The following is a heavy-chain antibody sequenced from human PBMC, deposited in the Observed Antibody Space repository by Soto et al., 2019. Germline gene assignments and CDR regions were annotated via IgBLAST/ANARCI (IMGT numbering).Heavy chain of an antibody. CDR3: ASGGAGSGPFTWELPDH. Sequence: QMQLVQSGAEEKKTGSSVTVSCMALGNTFTYRYLHWVRQAPGQALEWMGWSTPFRGDVHYAQKFQEMVTITRDRSINTAYMQMSSLRSEDTAMYFCASGGAGSGPFTWELPDHWGQGTLVTVSS. CDR2: STPFRGDV. V-gene: IGHV1-45*02. J-gene: IGHJ4*02. CDR1: GNTFTYRY. D-gene: IGHD1-26*01.